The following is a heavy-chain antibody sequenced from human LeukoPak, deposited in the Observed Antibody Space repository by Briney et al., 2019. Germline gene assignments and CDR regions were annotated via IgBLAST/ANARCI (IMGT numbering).Heavy chain of an antibody. CDR1: GVTVSSYS. J-gene: IGHJ4*02. CDR3: ASDLGPRDLSGYCSGGSCARRDY. Sequence: GGSLRLSCAVSGVTVSSYSMNCVRQAPGKGLEWVSSISSSSSYIYYADSVKGRFTISRDNAKNSLYLQMNSLRAEDTAVYYCASDLGPRDLSGYCSGGSCARRDYWGQGTLVTVSS. V-gene: IGHV3-21*01. CDR2: ISSSSSYI. D-gene: IGHD2-15*01.